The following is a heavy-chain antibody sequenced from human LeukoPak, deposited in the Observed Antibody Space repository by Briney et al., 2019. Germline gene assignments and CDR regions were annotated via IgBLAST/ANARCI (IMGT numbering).Heavy chain of an antibody. V-gene: IGHV4-61*02. CDR3: ARADTAMVRGYFDY. Sequence: PSETLSLTCTVSGGSISSGSYYWSWIRQPAGKGLEWIGRIYTSGSTNYNPSLKSRVTISVDTSKNQFSQKLSSVTAADTAVYYCARADTAMVRGYFDYWGQGTLVTVSS. CDR1: GGSISSGSYY. CDR2: IYTSGST. J-gene: IGHJ4*02. D-gene: IGHD5-18*01.